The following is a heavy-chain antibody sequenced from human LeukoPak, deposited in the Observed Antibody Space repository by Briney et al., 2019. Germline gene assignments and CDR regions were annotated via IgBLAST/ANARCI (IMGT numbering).Heavy chain of an antibody. CDR3: TRGLPTDKIDY. CDR2: MHYGGSP. D-gene: IGHD4-17*01. Sequence: SETLSLTCTVSGGSISSYYWSWIRQPPGKGLEWIGRMHYGGSPSYNPSLQSRVTISADTSKNQYSLNLYSVTAADTAVYYCTRGLPTDKIDYWGQGTLVTVSS. CDR1: GGSISSYY. J-gene: IGHJ4*02. V-gene: IGHV4-59*08.